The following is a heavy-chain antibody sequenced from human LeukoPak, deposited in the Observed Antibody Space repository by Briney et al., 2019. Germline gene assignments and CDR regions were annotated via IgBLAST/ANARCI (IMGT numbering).Heavy chain of an antibody. V-gene: IGHV3-23*01. D-gene: IGHD4-17*01. CDR2: ISGSGGST. Sequence: GGSLRLSCAASGFTFSSYAMSWVRQAPGKGLEWVSAISGSGGSTYYADSVKGRFTISRDNSDNTLYLQMNSLRADDTAVYYCAKGSIYGDYGDFDHWGQGTLVTVSS. J-gene: IGHJ4*02. CDR3: AKGSIYGDYGDFDH. CDR1: GFTFSSYA.